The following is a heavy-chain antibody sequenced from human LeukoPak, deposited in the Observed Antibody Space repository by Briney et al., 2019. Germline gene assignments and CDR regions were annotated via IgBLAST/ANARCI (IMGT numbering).Heavy chain of an antibody. CDR2: ISSSGSTI. CDR1: GFTFSRYE. Sequence: GGSLRLSCAASGFTFSRYEMNWVRQAPGRGLEWVSYISSSGSTIYYADSVKGRFTISRDNAKNSLYLQMNSLRAEDTAVYYCARGSEIVGGSTGYWYFDLWGRGTLVTVSS. CDR3: ARGSEIVGGSTGYWYFDL. D-gene: IGHD1-26*01. J-gene: IGHJ2*01. V-gene: IGHV3-48*03.